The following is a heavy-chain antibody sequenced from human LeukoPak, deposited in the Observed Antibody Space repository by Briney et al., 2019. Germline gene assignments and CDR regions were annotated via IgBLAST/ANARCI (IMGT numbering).Heavy chain of an antibody. CDR1: GFTLSNNW. CDR3: ASLPL. V-gene: IGHV3-74*01. J-gene: IGHJ6*04. Sequence: QPGGSLRLSCAASGFTLSNNWMHWVRPTPGNGLVWVSRINSDGRTTSYADSVKGRFTISRDNAKNTVYLQMNSLRAEDTAVYYCASLPLWGKGTTVTVSS. CDR2: INSDGRTT.